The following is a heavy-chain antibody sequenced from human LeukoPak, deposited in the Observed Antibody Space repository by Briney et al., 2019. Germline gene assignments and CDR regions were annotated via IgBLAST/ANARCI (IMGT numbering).Heavy chain of an antibody. CDR2: ISSGGSTI. Sequence: PGGSLRLSCAASGFTFSDYYMSWIRPAPGKGLEGGSYISSGGSTIYYADSVKGRFTISRDNAKNSLYLQMNSLRAEDTAVYYCARDIWMNYPRGIPYGMDVWGQGTTVTASS. CDR1: GFTFSDYY. V-gene: IGHV3-11*01. CDR3: ARDIWMNYPRGIPYGMDV. J-gene: IGHJ6*02. D-gene: IGHD1-1*01.